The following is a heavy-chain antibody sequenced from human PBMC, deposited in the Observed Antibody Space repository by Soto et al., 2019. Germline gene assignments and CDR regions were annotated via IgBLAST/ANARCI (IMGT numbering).Heavy chain of an antibody. CDR1: GGTFSSYA. J-gene: IGHJ3*01. D-gene: IGHD6-19*01. CDR2: IIPIFGTA. V-gene: IGHV1-69*12. Sequence: QVQLVQSGAEVKKPGSSVKVSCKASGGTFSSYAISWVRQAPGQGLEWMGGIIPIFGTANYAQKFQGRVTITADEPRSTAYMELSSLRSEDTAVDYCARPGIAVAGKGRAGSFDVWGQGTMVTVSS. CDR3: ARPGIAVAGKGRAGSFDV.